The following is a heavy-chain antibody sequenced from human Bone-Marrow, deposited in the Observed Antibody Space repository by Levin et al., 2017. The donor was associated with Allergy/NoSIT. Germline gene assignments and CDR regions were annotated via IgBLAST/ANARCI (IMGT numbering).Heavy chain of an antibody. D-gene: IGHD3-16*01. V-gene: IGHV3-9*01. J-gene: IGHJ1*01. Sequence: GGSLRLSCAASGFTFDDFAMHWVRQAPEKGLEWVSGINWNSNTIDYADSVKGRFTISRDTAKNSLYLQMNSLRPEDTAFYYCAKVPSSFGGSYYFHHWGRGTLVTVSS. CDR1: GFTFDDFA. CDR2: INWNSNTI. CDR3: AKVPSSFGGSYYFHH.